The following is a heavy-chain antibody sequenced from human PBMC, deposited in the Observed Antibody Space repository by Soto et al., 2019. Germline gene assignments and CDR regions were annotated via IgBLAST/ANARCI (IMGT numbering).Heavy chain of an antibody. J-gene: IGHJ4*02. Sequence: PSETLSLTCTVSGGSISSGDYYWSWIRQPPGKGLEWIGYIYYSGSTYYNPSLKSRVTISVDTSKNQFSLKLSSVTAADTAVYYCARSVTTRVWYFDYWGQGTLVTVSS. D-gene: IGHD4-17*01. CDR1: GGSISSGDYY. CDR3: ARSVTTRVWYFDY. V-gene: IGHV4-30-4*01. CDR2: IYYSGST.